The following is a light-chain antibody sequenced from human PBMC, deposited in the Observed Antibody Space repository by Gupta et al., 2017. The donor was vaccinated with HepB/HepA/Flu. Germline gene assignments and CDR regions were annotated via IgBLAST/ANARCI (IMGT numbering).Light chain of an antibody. Sequence: DIQLTQSPSFLSASVGDRVTITCRASQGISSYLAWYQQKPGKAPNLLIYAASTLQSGVPSRFSGSGSGTEFTLTISSLQPEDFATYYCQQISTFTFGPGTXVDIK. CDR2: AAS. J-gene: IGKJ3*01. V-gene: IGKV1-9*01. CDR1: QGISSY. CDR3: QQISTFT.